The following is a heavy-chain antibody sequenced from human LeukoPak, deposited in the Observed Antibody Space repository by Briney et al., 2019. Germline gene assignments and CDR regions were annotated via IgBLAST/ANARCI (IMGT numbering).Heavy chain of an antibody. V-gene: IGHV4-59*08. Sequence: SETLSLTCTVSGGSISDYYWSWIRQPPGKGLEWIGYIYYTGSTNYNPSLKSRVTISVDTSKNHFSLKPRSVTAADTAIYYCARHHYDQLVSWFDPWGQGTLVTVSS. CDR1: GGSISDYY. J-gene: IGHJ5*02. CDR3: ARHHYDQLVSWFDP. CDR2: IYYTGST. D-gene: IGHD2-2*01.